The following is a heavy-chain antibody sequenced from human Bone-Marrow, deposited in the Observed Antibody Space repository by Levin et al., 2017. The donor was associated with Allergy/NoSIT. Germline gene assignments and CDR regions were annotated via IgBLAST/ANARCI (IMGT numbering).Heavy chain of an antibody. CDR1: GFTFENYC. Sequence: GGSLRLSCAASGFTFENYCVTWVRQAPGKGLEWVANIKQDGSDTYYVDSVKGRFTISRDNAKNSLYLQMNSLRAEDTAVYYCARGPRYYDPLSGYRYDGMDVWGQGTTVTVSS. V-gene: IGHV3-7*01. D-gene: IGHD3-3*01. CDR2: IKQDGSDT. J-gene: IGHJ6*02. CDR3: ARGPRYYDPLSGYRYDGMDV.